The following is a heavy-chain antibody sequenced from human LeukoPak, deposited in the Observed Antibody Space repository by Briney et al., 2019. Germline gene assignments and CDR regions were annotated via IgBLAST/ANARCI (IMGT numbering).Heavy chain of an antibody. D-gene: IGHD5-24*01. Sequence: PSETLSLTCTVSGGSISSYYWSWIRQPPGKGLEWIGYIYYSGSTNYNPSLKSRVTISVDTSKNQFSLKPSSVTAADTAVYYCARLTNYYFDYWGQGTLVTVSS. CDR3: ARLTNYYFDY. J-gene: IGHJ4*02. CDR2: IYYSGST. CDR1: GGSISSYY. V-gene: IGHV4-59*01.